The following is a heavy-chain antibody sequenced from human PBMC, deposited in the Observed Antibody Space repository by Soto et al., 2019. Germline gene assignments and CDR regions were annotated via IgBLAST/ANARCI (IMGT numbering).Heavy chain of an antibody. CDR3: ARDFSMVVEAPGY. D-gene: IGHD2-15*01. CDR1: GFTFSSYA. Sequence: QVQLVESGGGVVQPGRSLRLSCAASGFTFSSYAMHWVRQAPGKGLEWVAVISYDGSNKYYADSVKGRFTISRDNSKDTVYLQMNSLRAEDTAVYYCARDFSMVVEAPGYWGQGTLVTVSS. CDR2: ISYDGSNK. J-gene: IGHJ4*02. V-gene: IGHV3-30-3*01.